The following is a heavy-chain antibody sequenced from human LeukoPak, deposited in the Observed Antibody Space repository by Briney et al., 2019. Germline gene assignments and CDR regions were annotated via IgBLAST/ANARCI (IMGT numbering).Heavy chain of an antibody. Sequence: PSETLSLTCSVSGGSISSSSFYWGWIRQPPGKGLEWIGSIYHSGSTYYNPSLKSRVTISISTSKNQFSLKLSSVTAADTAVYFCARGPYSYDSSGAFDIWGQGTMVTVSS. CDR2: IYHSGST. V-gene: IGHV4-39*07. CDR1: GGSISSSSFY. J-gene: IGHJ3*02. CDR3: ARGPYSYDSSGAFDI. D-gene: IGHD3-22*01.